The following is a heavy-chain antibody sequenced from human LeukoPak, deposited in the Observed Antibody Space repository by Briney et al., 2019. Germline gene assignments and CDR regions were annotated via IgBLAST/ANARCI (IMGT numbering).Heavy chain of an antibody. CDR3: AKGTYYYDSSGYFDFDY. J-gene: IGHJ4*02. Sequence: DSVKGRFIISRDNSKNTLYLEMSSLRTEDTAVYYCAKGTYYYDSSGYFDFDYWGQGTLVTVSS. D-gene: IGHD3-22*01. V-gene: IGHV3-30*02.